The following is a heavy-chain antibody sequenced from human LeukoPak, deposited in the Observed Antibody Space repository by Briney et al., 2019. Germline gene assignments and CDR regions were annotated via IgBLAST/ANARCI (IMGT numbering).Heavy chain of an antibody. J-gene: IGHJ4*02. Sequence: GGSLRLSCAASGFTFSSHAMSWVRQAPGKGLEWVSAIGGSGGGTYYADSVKGRFTISRDNSKNTLYLQMSSLRAEDTAVYYCAKGGYDYVWGSYRPPKEFDYWGQGTLVTVSS. D-gene: IGHD3-16*02. CDR3: AKGGYDYVWGSYRPPKEFDY. CDR2: IGGSGGGT. V-gene: IGHV3-23*01. CDR1: GFTFSSHA.